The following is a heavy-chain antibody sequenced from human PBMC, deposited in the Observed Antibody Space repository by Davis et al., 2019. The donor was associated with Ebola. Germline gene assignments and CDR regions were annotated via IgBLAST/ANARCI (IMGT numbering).Heavy chain of an antibody. V-gene: IGHV1-2*02. J-gene: IGHJ4*02. CDR3: AREGFYGDYPYY. Sequence: ASVKVSCKASGYTFTDYYMHWVRQAPGQGLEWMGWINPNSGGTNYAQKFQGRVTMTRDTSISTAYMELSRLRSDDTAVYYCAREGFYGDYPYYWGQGTLVTVSS. CDR2: INPNSGGT. CDR1: GYTFTDYY. D-gene: IGHD4-17*01.